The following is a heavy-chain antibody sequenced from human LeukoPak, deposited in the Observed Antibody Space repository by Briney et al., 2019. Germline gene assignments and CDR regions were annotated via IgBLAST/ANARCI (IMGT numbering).Heavy chain of an antibody. J-gene: IGHJ4*02. D-gene: IGHD7-27*01. Sequence: SQTLSLTCAISGDGVSSNSVAWNWIRQSPSRGLEWLGRTFYRSKWFSDYALSVKSRITINPDTSKNQFSLQLNSMTPEDTAVYYCARGENWALGYWGQGTLVTVSS. CDR3: ARGENWALGY. CDR1: GDGVSSNSVA. CDR2: TFYRSKWFS. V-gene: IGHV6-1*01.